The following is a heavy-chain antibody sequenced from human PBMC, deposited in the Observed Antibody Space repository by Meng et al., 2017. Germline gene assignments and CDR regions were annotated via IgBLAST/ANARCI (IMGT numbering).Heavy chain of an antibody. V-gene: IGHV1-46*01. CDR1: GYTFTSYG. CDR3: ARDTYYYDSSGYPEFDY. D-gene: IGHD3-22*01. Sequence: ASVKVSCKASGYTFTSYGISWVRQAPGQGLEWMGIINPSGGSTSYAQKFQGRVTMTRDTSTSTVYMELSSLRSEDTAAYYCARDTYYYDSSGYPEFDYWGQGTLVTVSS. J-gene: IGHJ4*02. CDR2: INPSGGST.